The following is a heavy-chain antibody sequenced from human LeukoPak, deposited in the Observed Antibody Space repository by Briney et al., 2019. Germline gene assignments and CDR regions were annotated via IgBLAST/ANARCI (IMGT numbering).Heavy chain of an antibody. D-gene: IGHD6-13*01. CDR2: ISSGSSTI. J-gene: IGHJ4*02. CDR3: ARDLGYSSSRGGY. Sequence: PGRSLRLSCAASGFTFSSYSMNWVRQAPGKGLEWVSYISSGSSTIYYADSVKGRFTISRDNAKNSLYLQMNSLRAEDTAVYYCARDLGYSSSRGGYWGQGTLVTVSS. CDR1: GFTFSSYS. V-gene: IGHV3-48*01.